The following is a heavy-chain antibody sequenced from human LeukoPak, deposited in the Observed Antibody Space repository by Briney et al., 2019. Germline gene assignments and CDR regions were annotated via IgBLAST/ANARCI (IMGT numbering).Heavy chain of an antibody. Sequence: SETLSLTCTVSGGSIGSYYWSWIRQPPGKGLEWIGYIYYSGSTNYNPSLKSRVTISVDTSKNQFSLKLSSVTAADTAVYYCARGIKWRWYFDLWGRGTLVTVSS. CDR1: GGSIGSYY. D-gene: IGHD3-10*01. CDR2: IYYSGST. V-gene: IGHV4-59*01. CDR3: ARGIKWRWYFDL. J-gene: IGHJ2*01.